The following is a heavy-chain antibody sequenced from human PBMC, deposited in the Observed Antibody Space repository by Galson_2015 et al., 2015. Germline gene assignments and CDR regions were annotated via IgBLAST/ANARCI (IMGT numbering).Heavy chain of an antibody. CDR3: AKDLRYDLLPTEGSGMDV. D-gene: IGHD3-3*01. J-gene: IGHJ6*02. CDR2: ISYDGRAK. CDR1: GFTFSNYG. Sequence: SLRLSCAASGFTFSNYGMHWVRQAPGKGLVWVALISYDGRAKYYAESVKGRFTISRDNFKNTLYLQVNSLRPDDTAVYYCAKDLRYDLLPTEGSGMDVWGQGTTVTVSS. V-gene: IGHV3-30*18.